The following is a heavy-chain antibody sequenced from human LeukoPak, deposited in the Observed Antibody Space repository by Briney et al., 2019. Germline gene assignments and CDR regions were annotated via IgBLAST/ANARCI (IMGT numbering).Heavy chain of an antibody. CDR3: ARDGPFAYCGGDCYV. CDR2: IYYSGST. CDR1: GGSVSSGTYY. D-gene: IGHD2-21*02. V-gene: IGHV4-31*03. Sequence: PSETLSLTCTVSGGSVSSGTYYWSWIRQHPGKGLEWIGYIYYSGSTYYNPSLKSRVTISVDTSKNQFPLKLSSVTAADTAVYYCARDGPFAYCGGDCYVWGQGTLVTVSS. J-gene: IGHJ4*02.